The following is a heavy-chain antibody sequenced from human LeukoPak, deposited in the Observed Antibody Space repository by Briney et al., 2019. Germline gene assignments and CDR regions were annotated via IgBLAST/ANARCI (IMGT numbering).Heavy chain of an antibody. Sequence: SGGSLRLSCAASGFTFSSYWMSWVRQSPGKGLEWVANIKPDGSEKYLMDSVKGRFTISRDNAKNALYLKMNSLRAEDTAEYFCARERMYSGSGSTYPYYDYWGQGTLVTVS. CDR3: ARERMYSGSGSTYPYYDY. D-gene: IGHD3-10*01. V-gene: IGHV3-7*01. CDR2: IKPDGSEK. CDR1: GFTFSSYW. J-gene: IGHJ4*02.